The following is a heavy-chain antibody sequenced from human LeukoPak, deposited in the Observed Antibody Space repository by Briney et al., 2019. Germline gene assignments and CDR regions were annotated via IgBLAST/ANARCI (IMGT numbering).Heavy chain of an antibody. CDR2: IYYSGST. CDR1: GVSISSYY. J-gene: IGHJ4*02. Sequence: SETLSLTCTVSGVSISSYYWSWIRQPPGKGLEWVGYIYYSGSTNYNPSLKSRVTISVDTSKNQFSLKLSSVTAADTAVYYCARENDGSGTFFNYWGQGTLVTVSS. CDR3: ARENDGSGTFFNY. D-gene: IGHD3-10*01. V-gene: IGHV4-59*01.